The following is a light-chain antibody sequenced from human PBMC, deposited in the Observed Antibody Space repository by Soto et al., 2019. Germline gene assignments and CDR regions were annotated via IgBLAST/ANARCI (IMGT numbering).Light chain of an antibody. Sequence: EIVLTQSPGTLSLSPGQRATLSCRASQSVTSTCLAWYQQKPGQAPKLLIYGASSRATGIPDRFSGSGSGTDFTLIISRLEPEDFAVYYCHQYSRSPLSFGGGTRVEL. CDR2: GAS. J-gene: IGKJ4*01. CDR1: QSVTSTC. V-gene: IGKV3-20*01. CDR3: HQYSRSPLS.